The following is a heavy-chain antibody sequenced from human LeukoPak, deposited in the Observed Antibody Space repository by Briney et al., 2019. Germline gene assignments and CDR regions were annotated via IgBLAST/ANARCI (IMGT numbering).Heavy chain of an antibody. V-gene: IGHV3-33*01. Sequence: PGGSLRLSCAASGFTFSSYGIHWVRQAPGKGLEWVAVIWYDGSNKYYADSVKGRFTISRDNSKNTLYLQMNSLKTEDTAVYYCTTDCSSIRCYGDGAFAIWGQGTMVTVSS. D-gene: IGHD2-2*01. CDR1: GFTFSSYG. J-gene: IGHJ3*02. CDR2: IWYDGSNK. CDR3: TTDCSSIRCYGDGAFAI.